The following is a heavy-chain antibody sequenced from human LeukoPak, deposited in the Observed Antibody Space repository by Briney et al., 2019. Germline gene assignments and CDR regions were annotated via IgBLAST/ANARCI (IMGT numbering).Heavy chain of an antibody. V-gene: IGHV1-18*01. J-gene: IGHJ4*02. D-gene: IGHD3-22*01. CDR2: ISAYNGNT. CDR1: GCTFTSYG. Sequence: ASVKVSCKASGCTFTSYGISWVRQAPGQGLEWMGWISAYNGNTNYAQKLQGRVTMTTDTSTSTAYMELRSLRSDDTAVYYCARSKAYYYDSSGDYWGQGTLVTVSS. CDR3: ARSKAYYYDSSGDY.